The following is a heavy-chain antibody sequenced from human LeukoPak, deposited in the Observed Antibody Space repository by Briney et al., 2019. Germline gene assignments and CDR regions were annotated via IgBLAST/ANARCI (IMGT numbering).Heavy chain of an antibody. Sequence: GGSLRLSCAASGFTFSSYGMHWVRQAPGKGLEWVAFIRYDGSNKYYADSVKGRFTISRDNAKNTLYLQMNSLGAEDTAVYYCARALLYYYDSSGYYRTSPKRRTGSASDIWGQGTMVTVSS. D-gene: IGHD3-22*01. J-gene: IGHJ3*02. CDR1: GFTFSSYG. CDR2: IRYDGSNK. CDR3: ARALLYYYDSSGYYRTSPKRRTGSASDI. V-gene: IGHV3-30*02.